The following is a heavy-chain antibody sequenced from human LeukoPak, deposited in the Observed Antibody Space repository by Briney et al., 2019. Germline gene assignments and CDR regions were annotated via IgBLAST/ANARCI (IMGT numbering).Heavy chain of an antibody. CDR2: IYYSGST. D-gene: IGHD2-15*01. J-gene: IGHJ3*02. CDR3: ARQGCSGGSCYSPDTRYAFDI. V-gene: IGHV4-59*08. CDR1: GGSISSYY. Sequence: SETLSLTCTVSGGSISSYYWSWIRQPPGKGLEWIGYIYYSGSTNYNPSLKSRVTISVDTFKNQFSLKLSSVTAADTAVYYCARQGCSGGSCYSPDTRYAFDIWGQGTMVTVSS.